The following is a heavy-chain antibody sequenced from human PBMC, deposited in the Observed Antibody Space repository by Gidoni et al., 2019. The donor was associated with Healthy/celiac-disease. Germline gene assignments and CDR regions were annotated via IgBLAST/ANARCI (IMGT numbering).Heavy chain of an antibody. V-gene: IGHV3-66*02. CDR2: IYSGGST. Sequence: EVQLVESGGGLAQPGGSLRLSCAASGFTVSSNYMSWVRQAPGKGLGWVSVIYSGGSTYYADSVKGRFTISRDNSKNTLYLQMNSLRAEDTAVYYCARDRVGATGDAFDIWGQGTMVTVSS. CDR1: GFTVSSNY. CDR3: ARDRVGATGDAFDI. J-gene: IGHJ3*02. D-gene: IGHD1-26*01.